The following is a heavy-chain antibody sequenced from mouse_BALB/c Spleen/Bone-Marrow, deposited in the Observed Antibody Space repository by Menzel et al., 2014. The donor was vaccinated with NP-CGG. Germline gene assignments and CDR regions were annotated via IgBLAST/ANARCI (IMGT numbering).Heavy chain of an antibody. D-gene: IGHD1-1*01. CDR3: TREHYGSSSFAY. J-gene: IGHJ3*01. V-gene: IGHV1-18*01. Sequence: EVKLMESGPELVKPGASMKISCKASGYSFTGYTMNWVKQSHGKNLEWIGLINPYNGGTSYNQKFKGKATLTVDKSSSTAYMELLSLTSEDSAVYHCTREHYGSSSFAYWGQGTLVTVSA. CDR2: INPYNGGT. CDR1: GYSFTGYT.